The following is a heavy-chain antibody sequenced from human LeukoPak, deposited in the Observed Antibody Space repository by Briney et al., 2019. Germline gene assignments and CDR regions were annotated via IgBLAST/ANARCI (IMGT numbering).Heavy chain of an antibody. CDR3: ARRVGYSGYDFDY. D-gene: IGHD5-12*01. CDR1: GYKFTNYW. V-gene: IGHV5-51*01. CDR2: IYPRDSDT. Sequence: GESLKISCKGSGYKFTNYWIAWVRQMPGQGLEWLGIIYPRDSDTRYSPSFQGQVTISVDTSIDTAYLQWSSVRASDTAMYYCARRVGYSGYDFDYWGQGTLVTVSS. J-gene: IGHJ4*02.